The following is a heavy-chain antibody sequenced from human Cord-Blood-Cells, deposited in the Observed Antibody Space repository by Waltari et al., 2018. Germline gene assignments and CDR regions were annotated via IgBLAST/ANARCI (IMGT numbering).Heavy chain of an antibody. CDR2: INQSGST. J-gene: IGHJ3*02. CDR3: ARGVPMVRGVTDAFDI. CDR1: GGSFSGYY. V-gene: IGHV4-34*01. Sequence: QVQLQQWGAGLLKPSETLSLTCAVYGGSFSGYYWSWLRQPPGKGLEWIGEINQSGSTNYHPSLKSRVTISVDTSKNQFSLKLSSVTAADTAVYYCARGVPMVRGVTDAFDIWGQGTMVTDSS. D-gene: IGHD3-10*01.